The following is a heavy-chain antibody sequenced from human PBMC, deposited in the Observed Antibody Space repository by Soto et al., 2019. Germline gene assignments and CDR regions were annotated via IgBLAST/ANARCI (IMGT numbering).Heavy chain of an antibody. J-gene: IGHJ4*02. V-gene: IGHV3-9*01. D-gene: IGHD1-26*01. CDR1: GVNFGDCA. Sequence: PGGSLRLSCTASGVNFGDCAIHWVRKTPGQGLEWVSVLNLNSVTPGYGNSVKSRFSISRDNGKYALYLQMTSLRPEDTALYYCVKDISGAYSCPIYDAWGQGTLVTVSS. CDR3: VKDISGAYSCPIYDA. CDR2: LNLNSVTP.